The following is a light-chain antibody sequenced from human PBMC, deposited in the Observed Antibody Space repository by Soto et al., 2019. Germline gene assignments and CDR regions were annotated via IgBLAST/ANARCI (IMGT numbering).Light chain of an antibody. J-gene: IGKJ5*01. CDR3: QQYYNVPIT. V-gene: IGKV1-33*01. CDR1: QDIGNY. CDR2: DAS. Sequence: DIQMTQCPCSLSASVGDRCTITFQASQDIGNYLNWYQQRPGKAPKLLILDASSLDTGVPSRFSGSGSGTDFTFTISSLQSEDIATYYCQQYYNVPITFGQGTRLEI.